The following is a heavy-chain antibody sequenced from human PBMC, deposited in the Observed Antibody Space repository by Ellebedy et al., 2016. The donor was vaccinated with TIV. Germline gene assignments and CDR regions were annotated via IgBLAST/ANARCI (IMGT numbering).Heavy chain of an antibody. CDR1: GFTFSSYA. J-gene: IGHJ4*02. CDR3: AKVQYSSSSGPEY. D-gene: IGHD6-13*01. Sequence: GESLKISCAASGFTFSSYAMSWVRQAPGKGLEWVSAISGSGGSTYYADSVKGRFTISRDNSKNTLYLQMNSLRAEDTAVYYCAKVQYSSSSGPEYWGQGTLVTVSS. CDR2: ISGSGGST. V-gene: IGHV3-23*01.